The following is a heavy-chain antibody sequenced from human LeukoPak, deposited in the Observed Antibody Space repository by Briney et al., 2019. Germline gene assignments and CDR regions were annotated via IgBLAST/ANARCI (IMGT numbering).Heavy chain of an antibody. Sequence: PGRSLRLSCAASGFTFSSYAMHWIRQAPGKGLEWGAVISYDGSNKYYADSVKGRFTISRDNSNNTLYLQMNSLRAEDTAVYYCASADTAMVTRAWGQGTLVTVSS. CDR3: ASADTAMVTRA. CDR2: ISYDGSNK. CDR1: GFTFSSYA. D-gene: IGHD5-18*01. J-gene: IGHJ5*02. V-gene: IGHV3-30*04.